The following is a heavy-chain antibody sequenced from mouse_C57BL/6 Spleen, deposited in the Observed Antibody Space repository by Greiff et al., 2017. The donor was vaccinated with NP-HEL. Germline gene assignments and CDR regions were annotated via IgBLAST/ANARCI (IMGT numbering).Heavy chain of an antibody. CDR2: IWTGGGT. D-gene: IGHD2-4*01. V-gene: IGHV2-9-1*01. CDR3: ASIYYDYDDAMDY. J-gene: IGHJ4*01. CDR1: GFSLTSYA. Sequence: VKLQESGPGLVAPSPSLSITCTVSGFSLTSYAISWVRQPPGKGLEWLGVIWTGGGTNYNSALKSRLSISKDNSKSQVFLKMNSLQTDDTARYYCASIYYDYDDAMDYWGQGTSVTVSS.